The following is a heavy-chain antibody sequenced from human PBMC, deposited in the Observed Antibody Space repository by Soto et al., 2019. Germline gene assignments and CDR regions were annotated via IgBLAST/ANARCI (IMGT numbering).Heavy chain of an antibody. D-gene: IGHD3-22*01. CDR1: GDTFSSYA. CDR2: IIPIFGTA. Sequence: QVQLVQSGAEVKKPGSSVKVSCKASGDTFSSYAISWVRQAPGQGLEWMGGIIPIFGTANYAQKFQGRVTITADESTSTGYMELSSLRSEDTAVYYCARDGSGYRSSASPMDVWGQGTTVTVSS. V-gene: IGHV1-69*01. CDR3: ARDGSGYRSSASPMDV. J-gene: IGHJ6*02.